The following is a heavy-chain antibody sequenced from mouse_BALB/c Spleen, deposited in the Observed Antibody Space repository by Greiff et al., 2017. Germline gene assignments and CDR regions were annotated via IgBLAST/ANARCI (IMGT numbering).Heavy chain of an antibody. V-gene: IGHV14-3*02. Sequence: VQLQQSGAELVKPGASVKLSCTASGFNIKDTYMHWVKQRPEQGLEWIGRIDPANGNTKYDPKFQGKATITADTSSNTAYLQLSSLTSEDTAVYYCAPITTASWFAYWGQGTLVAVSA. D-gene: IGHD1-2*01. J-gene: IGHJ3*01. CDR2: IDPANGNT. CDR1: GFNIKDTY. CDR3: APITTASWFAY.